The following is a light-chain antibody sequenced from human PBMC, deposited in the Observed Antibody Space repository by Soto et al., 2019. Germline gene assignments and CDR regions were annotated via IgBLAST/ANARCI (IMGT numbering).Light chain of an antibody. CDR2: DAS. CDR1: QNIGNW. CDR3: QQYNDETRT. Sequence: DIQMTQSPSTLSASVGDRVTITCRASQNIGNWLAWYQQKPGKTPDLLIYDASSLESGVPLRFSGSGSGTEFTLTISSLQTDDSATYYCQQYNDETRTFGQGTKVEIK. V-gene: IGKV1-5*01. J-gene: IGKJ1*01.